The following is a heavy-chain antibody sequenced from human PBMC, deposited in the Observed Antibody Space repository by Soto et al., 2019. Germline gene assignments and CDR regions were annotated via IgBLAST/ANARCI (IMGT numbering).Heavy chain of an antibody. D-gene: IGHD2-15*01. CDR3: ARDCSGASCELYYGMDV. V-gene: IGHV3-7*01. CDR2: IKQDGSEK. Sequence: EVQLVESGGDLVQPGESLKLSCAASGFTFSSYWMSWVRQAPGKGLEWVANIKQDGSEKYYVDSVKGRFTISRDNAKNSLYLQVNSLRAEDTAVYYCARDCSGASCELYYGMDVWGQGTTVTVSS. CDR1: GFTFSSYW. J-gene: IGHJ6*02.